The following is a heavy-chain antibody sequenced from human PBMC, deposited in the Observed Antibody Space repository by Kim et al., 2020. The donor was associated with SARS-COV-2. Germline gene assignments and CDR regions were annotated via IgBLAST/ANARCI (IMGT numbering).Heavy chain of an antibody. Sequence: NTPRKIRATITVDTSKNRFSLKLSSVTAADTAVYYCASVSSSWLDAFDIWGQGTMVTVSS. CDR3: ASVSSSWLDAFDI. D-gene: IGHD6-13*01. J-gene: IGHJ3*02. V-gene: IGHV4-39*01.